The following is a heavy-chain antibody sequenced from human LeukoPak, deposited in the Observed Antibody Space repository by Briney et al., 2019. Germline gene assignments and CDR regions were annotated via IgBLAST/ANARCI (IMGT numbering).Heavy chain of an antibody. V-gene: IGHV3-30*02. CDR3: AKSKSGYNYGH. J-gene: IGHJ4*02. CDR2: IQYDGSNE. Sequence: PGGSLRLSCAASRFTFSSYSMNWVRQAPGRGLEWVAYIQYDGSNEQYAHSVKGRFRISRDSSKNILYLQMNSLRAEDTAVYYCAKSKSGYNYGHWGQGTLVTVSS. D-gene: IGHD5-18*01. CDR1: RFTFSSYS.